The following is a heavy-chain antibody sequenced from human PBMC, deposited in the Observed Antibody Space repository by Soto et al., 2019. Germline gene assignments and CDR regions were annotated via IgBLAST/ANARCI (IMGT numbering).Heavy chain of an antibody. CDR1: GFTFSSYA. J-gene: IGHJ6*02. Sequence: GGSLRLSCAASGFTFSSYAMSWVRQAPGKGLEWVSAISGSGGSTYYADSVKGRFTISRDNSKNTLYLQMNSLRAEDTAVYYCAKEPHLRAYSYATLNKQYGMDVWGQGTTVPVFS. V-gene: IGHV3-23*01. D-gene: IGHD5-18*01. CDR2: ISGSGGST. CDR3: AKEPHLRAYSYATLNKQYGMDV.